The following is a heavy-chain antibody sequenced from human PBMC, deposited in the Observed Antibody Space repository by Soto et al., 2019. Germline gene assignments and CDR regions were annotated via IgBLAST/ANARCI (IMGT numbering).Heavy chain of an antibody. CDR3: ARDGPDPRPYCSSTSCYERPYYYYGMDV. V-gene: IGHV1-46*01. J-gene: IGHJ6*02. CDR1: GYTFTSYY. Sequence: GASVKVSCKASGYTFTSYYMHWVRQAPGQGLEWMGIINPSGGSTSYAQKFQGRVTMTRDTSTSTVYMELSSLRSEDTAVYYCARDGPDPRPYCSSTSCYERPYYYYGMDVWGQGTTVTVSS. D-gene: IGHD2-2*01. CDR2: INPSGGST.